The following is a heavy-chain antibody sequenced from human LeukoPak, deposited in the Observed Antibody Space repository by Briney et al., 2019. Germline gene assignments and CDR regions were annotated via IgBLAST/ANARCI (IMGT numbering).Heavy chain of an antibody. CDR1: GFTFSSYW. J-gene: IGHJ4*02. CDR2: IKQDGSEK. Sequence: GGSLGLSCAASGFTFSSYWMSWVRQAPGKGLEWVANIKQDGSEKYYVDSVKGRFTISRDNAKNSLYLQMNSLRAEDTAVYYCARKLMVRGVIITSYFDYWGQGTLVTVSS. D-gene: IGHD3-10*01. V-gene: IGHV3-7*03. CDR3: ARKLMVRGVIITSYFDY.